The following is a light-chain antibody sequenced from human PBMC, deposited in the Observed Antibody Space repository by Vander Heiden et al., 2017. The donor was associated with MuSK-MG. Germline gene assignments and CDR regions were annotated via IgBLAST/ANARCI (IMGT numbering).Light chain of an antibody. CDR3: AAWDDSLNGAV. J-gene: IGLJ7*02. CDR1: SANIGSNT. V-gene: IGLV1-44*01. CDR2: SNN. Sequence: QSVIAQPPPASGTAGPRVTISCSGSSANIGSNTVNWYQQIPGTAPKLLIYSNNQRPSGVPDRFSGSKSGTSASLAISGLQSEDEADYYCAAWDDSLNGAVFGGGTQLTAL.